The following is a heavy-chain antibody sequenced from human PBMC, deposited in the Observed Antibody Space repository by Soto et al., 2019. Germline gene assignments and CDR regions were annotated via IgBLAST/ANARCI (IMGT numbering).Heavy chain of an antibody. CDR3: AKAGYSTSWLGLLGTGANGVEIDY. CDR2: ISTYNVNT. V-gene: IGHV1-18*01. Sequence: QIQLVQSGTEVKKPGATVRVSCKASGYTFIIYGISWVRQAPGQGLEWMAWISTYNVNTNYAQKYQGRVTMATETSTSRAHMEQRSLRPDDTAENYCAKAGYSTSWLGLLGTGANGVEIDYWGQGTQVTVSS. J-gene: IGHJ4*02. D-gene: IGHD6-13*01. CDR1: GYTFIIYG.